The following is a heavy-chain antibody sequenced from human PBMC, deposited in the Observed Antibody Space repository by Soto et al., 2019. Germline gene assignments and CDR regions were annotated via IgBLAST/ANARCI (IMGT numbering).Heavy chain of an antibody. J-gene: IGHJ6*03. CDR1: GFTFSSYW. CDR3: ARDEANDYYYYMDV. Sequence: GGSLRLSCAASGFTFSSYWMSWVRQAPGKGLEWVANIKQDGSEKYYVDSVKGRFTISRDNAKNSLYLQMNSLRAEDTAVYYCARDEANDYYYYMDVWGKGTTVTVSS. CDR2: IKQDGSEK. V-gene: IGHV3-7*01.